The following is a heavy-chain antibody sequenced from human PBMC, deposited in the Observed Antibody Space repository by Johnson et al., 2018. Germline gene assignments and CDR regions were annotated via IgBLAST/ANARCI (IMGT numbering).Heavy chain of an antibody. CDR2: ISSGGGST. D-gene: IGHD5-12*01. Sequence: VQLVQSGGGLVQXGGSXRLXCAASRFTFSNCAMNWVRQAPGKGLEWVSAISSGGGSTSYADSVKGRFPISRDNAKNTLYLRMNSLRAEDTAVYYCAKGKGALSGYPRGDAFDIWGQGTMVTVSS. J-gene: IGHJ3*02. V-gene: IGHV3-23*04. CDR1: RFTFSNCA. CDR3: AKGKGALSGYPRGDAFDI.